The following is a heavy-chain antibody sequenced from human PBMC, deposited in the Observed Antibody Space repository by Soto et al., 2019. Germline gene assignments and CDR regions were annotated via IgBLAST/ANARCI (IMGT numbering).Heavy chain of an antibody. CDR1: GESISISSYY. Sequence: SETLSLTCIVSGESISISSYYWGWIRQPPGKGLEWIGSIYYSGRTYYNPSFKSRVTISIDTSKNQFSLKLSSVTATDTAVYYCARQRTTVVTQAYFDHWGQGALVTVSS. CDR3: ARQRTTVVTQAYFDH. CDR2: IYYSGRT. D-gene: IGHD2-21*02. J-gene: IGHJ4*02. V-gene: IGHV4-39*01.